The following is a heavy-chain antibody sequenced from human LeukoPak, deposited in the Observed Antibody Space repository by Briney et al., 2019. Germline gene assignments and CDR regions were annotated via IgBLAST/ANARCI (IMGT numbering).Heavy chain of an antibody. J-gene: IGHJ6*03. V-gene: IGHV4-39*07. D-gene: IGHD3-3*01. CDR1: GGSISSSSYY. Sequence: SETLSLTCTVSGGSISSSSYYWGWIRQPPGKGLEWIGSIYYSGSTYYSPSLKSRVTISVDTSKNQFSLKLSSVTAADTAAYYCAREIGGRGYYDFWSGYPNGGDYYYYYYMDVWGKGTTVTVSS. CDR2: IYYSGST. CDR3: AREIGGRGYYDFWSGYPNGGDYYYYYYMDV.